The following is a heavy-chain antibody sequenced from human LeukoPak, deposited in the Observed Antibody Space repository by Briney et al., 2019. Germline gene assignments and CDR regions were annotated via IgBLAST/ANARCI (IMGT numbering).Heavy chain of an antibody. CDR2: IRYDGSNK. J-gene: IGHJ4*02. CDR3: AKDRLLWFGELSR. D-gene: IGHD3-10*01. V-gene: IGHV3-30*02. CDR1: GFTLSSYA. Sequence: GGSLRLSCAASGFTLSSYAMHWVRQAPGKGLEWVAFIRYDGSNKYYADSVKGRFTISRDNSKNTLYLQMNSLRAEDTAVYYCAKDRLLWFGELSRWGQGTLVTVSS.